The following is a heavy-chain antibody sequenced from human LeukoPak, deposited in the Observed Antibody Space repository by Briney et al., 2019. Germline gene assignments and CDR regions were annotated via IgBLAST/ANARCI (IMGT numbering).Heavy chain of an antibody. Sequence: GGSLRLSCAASGFTFSSYGMHWVRQAPGKGLEWVAFIRYDGSNKYYADSVKGRFTISRDNSKNTLYLQMNSLRAEDTAVYYCARVSYSSGLDLDYWDQGTLVTVSS. D-gene: IGHD6-19*01. CDR2: IRYDGSNK. CDR1: GFTFSSYG. CDR3: ARVSYSSGLDLDY. J-gene: IGHJ4*02. V-gene: IGHV3-30*02.